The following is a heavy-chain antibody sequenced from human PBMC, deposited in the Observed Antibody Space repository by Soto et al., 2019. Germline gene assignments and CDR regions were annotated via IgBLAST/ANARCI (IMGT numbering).Heavy chain of an antibody. Sequence: ESGGGVVQPGRSLRLSCAASGFTFSSYGMHWVRQAPGKGLEWVAVISYDGSNKYYADSVKGRFTISRDNSKNTLYLQMNSLRAEDTAVYYCAKEDTAMVRVVDYFDYWGQGTLVTVSS. CDR2: ISYDGSNK. V-gene: IGHV3-30*18. CDR1: GFTFSSYG. J-gene: IGHJ4*02. D-gene: IGHD5-18*01. CDR3: AKEDTAMVRVVDYFDY.